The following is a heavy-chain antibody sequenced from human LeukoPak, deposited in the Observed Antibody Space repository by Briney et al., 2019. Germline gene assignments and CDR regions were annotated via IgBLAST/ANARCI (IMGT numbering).Heavy chain of an antibody. J-gene: IGHJ4*02. CDR2: ISGSGGST. CDR1: GFTFSSYA. CDR3: AKGLVSGRGYSYGSLPDFDY. D-gene: IGHD5-18*01. Sequence: GGSLRLSCAASGFTFSSYAMSWVRQAPGKGLEWVSAISGSGGSTYYADSVKGRFTTSRDNSKNTLYLQMNSLRAEDTAVYYCAKGLVSGRGYSYGSLPDFDYWGQGTLVTVSS. V-gene: IGHV3-23*01.